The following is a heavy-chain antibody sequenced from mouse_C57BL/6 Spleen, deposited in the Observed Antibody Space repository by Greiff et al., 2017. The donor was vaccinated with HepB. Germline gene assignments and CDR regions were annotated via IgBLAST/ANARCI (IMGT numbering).Heavy chain of an antibody. CDR2: IYPRSGNT. V-gene: IGHV1-81*01. CDR1: GYTFTSYG. J-gene: IGHJ3*01. Sequence: QVQLQQSGAELARPGASVKLSCKASGYTFTSYGISWVKQRTGQGLEWIGEIYPRSGNTYYNEKFKGKATLTADKSSSTAYMELRSLTSEDSAVYFCARRGGTAQPFAYWGQGTLVTVSA. CDR3: ARRGGTAQPFAY. D-gene: IGHD3-2*02.